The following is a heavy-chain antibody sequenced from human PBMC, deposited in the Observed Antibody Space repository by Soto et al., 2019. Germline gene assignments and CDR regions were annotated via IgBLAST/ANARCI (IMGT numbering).Heavy chain of an antibody. CDR3: ARSEGGYFYGMDV. CDR1: GGNFASYA. Sequence: GASVKVSCKASGGNFASYAVFWVRQAPGQGLEWMGGIIPIFGTPTYAQKFQGRVIIKADKPTNTAYMEMNSLTFEDTAVYYCARSEGGYFYGMDVWGQGTTVTVSS. J-gene: IGHJ6*02. D-gene: IGHD3-9*01. CDR2: IIPIFGTP. V-gene: IGHV1-69*06.